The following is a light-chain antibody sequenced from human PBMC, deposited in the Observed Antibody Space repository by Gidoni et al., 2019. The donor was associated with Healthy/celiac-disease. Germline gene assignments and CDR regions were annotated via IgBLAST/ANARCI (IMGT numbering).Light chain of an antibody. CDR3: QVWDSSSDHYV. CDR2: YDS. V-gene: IGLV3-21*04. CDR1: NIGSKS. Sequence: YVRTQPPSVAVVPGKTARLTCGGNNIGSKSLPWYQQKPGQAPVLVIYYDSDRPSGIPERFSGSNSGNTATLTISRVEAGDEADYYCQVWDSSSDHYVFGTGTKVTVL. J-gene: IGLJ1*01.